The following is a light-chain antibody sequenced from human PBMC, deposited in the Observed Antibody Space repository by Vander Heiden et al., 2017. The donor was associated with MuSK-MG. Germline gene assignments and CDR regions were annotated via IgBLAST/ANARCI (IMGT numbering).Light chain of an antibody. Sequence: QSVLTQPPSASGPPGQRVTISCSGSSSNIGSNYVYWYQQLPGTAPKRLIYRNNQRPSGVPDRFSASKSGNSASLDTSGLRSEEEADDYCEAEDDSLSVVFGGGTKLTVL. CDR1: SSNIGSNY. CDR3: EAEDDSLSVV. V-gene: IGLV1-47*01. CDR2: RNN. J-gene: IGLJ2*01.